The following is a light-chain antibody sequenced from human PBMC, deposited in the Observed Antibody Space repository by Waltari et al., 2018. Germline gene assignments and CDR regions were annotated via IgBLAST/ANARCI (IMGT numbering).Light chain of an antibody. CDR3: QQYNNWPPFT. V-gene: IGKV3-15*01. J-gene: IGKJ2*01. CDR1: QSVSSN. Sequence: EIVMTQSPATLSVSPGERATLSCRASQSVSSNLAWYHQKPGQAPRLLIYGASTRATGIPARFSGSGSGTEFTLTISSLQSEDFAVYFCQQYNNWPPFTFGQGTKVEI. CDR2: GAS.